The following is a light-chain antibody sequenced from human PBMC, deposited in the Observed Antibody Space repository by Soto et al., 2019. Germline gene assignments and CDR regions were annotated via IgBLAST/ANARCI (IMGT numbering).Light chain of an antibody. V-gene: IGKV3-15*01. CDR1: QSVSSN. CDR3: QQHNDGPT. CDR2: DAS. Sequence: EIVMTQSQATLSVSLGERATLSCSASQSVSSNLAWYQQKPGQAPRLLIYDASTRATGSPTRFSGSGSGTEFNLPISSLQTVDFAVYDCQQHNDGPTFGQGTKVDI. J-gene: IGKJ1*01.